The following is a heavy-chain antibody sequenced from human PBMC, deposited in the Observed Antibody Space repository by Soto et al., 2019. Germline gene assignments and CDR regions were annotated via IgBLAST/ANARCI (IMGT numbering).Heavy chain of an antibody. D-gene: IGHD3-3*01. CDR1: GFTFSTAW. J-gene: IGHJ6*02. Sequence: GGSLRLSCAASGFTFSTAWMNWVRQAQGKGREWVGRIKSKTDGGTTDYAAPVKGRFTISRDDSKNTLYLQMNSLKTEDTAVYYCTTDGITIFGVAQYGMDVWGQGTTVTVSS. CDR2: IKSKTDGGTT. CDR3: TTDGITIFGVAQYGMDV. V-gene: IGHV3-15*07.